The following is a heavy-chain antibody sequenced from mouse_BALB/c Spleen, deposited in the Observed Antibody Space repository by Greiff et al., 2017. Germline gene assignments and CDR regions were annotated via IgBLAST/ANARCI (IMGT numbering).Heavy chain of an antibody. Sequence: QVQLQQSGAELVRPGSSVKISCKASGYAFSSYWMNWVKQRPGQGLEWIGQIYPGDGDTNYNGKFKGKATLTADKSSSTAYMQLSSLTSEDSAVYFCARGEDGNYWCAYWGQGTLVTVSA. V-gene: IGHV1-80*01. CDR3: ARGEDGNYWCAY. CDR1: GYAFSSYW. CDR2: IYPGDGDT. D-gene: IGHD2-1*01. J-gene: IGHJ3*01.